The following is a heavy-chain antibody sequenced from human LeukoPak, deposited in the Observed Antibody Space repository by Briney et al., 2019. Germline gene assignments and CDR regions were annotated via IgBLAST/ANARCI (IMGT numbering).Heavy chain of an antibody. CDR1: GGSISDYY. Sequence: SSETLSLTCTVSGGSISDYYWSWIRQPAGKGLEWIGRVYTSGNTNYNPSFKSRVTLSVDTSKNQFSLKLNPVTAADTAVYYCARGPYYYDSSGNFDYWGQGTLVTVSS. J-gene: IGHJ4*02. V-gene: IGHV4-4*07. D-gene: IGHD3-22*01. CDR2: VYTSGNT. CDR3: ARGPYYYDSSGNFDY.